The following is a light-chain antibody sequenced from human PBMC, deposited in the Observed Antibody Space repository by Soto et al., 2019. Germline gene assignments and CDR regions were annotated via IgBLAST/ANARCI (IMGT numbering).Light chain of an antibody. J-gene: IGKJ1*01. Sequence: EKEITKSPASLFWLAWQSLQVSCRASQSVSSNLAWYQQKPGQAPRLLIYGASNRATGIPDRFTGSESGTEFILTISSLESEDFAVYYCQQYHTWWNFGQGTKVDIK. CDR3: QQYHTWWN. CDR1: QSVSSN. CDR2: GAS. V-gene: IGKV3-15*01.